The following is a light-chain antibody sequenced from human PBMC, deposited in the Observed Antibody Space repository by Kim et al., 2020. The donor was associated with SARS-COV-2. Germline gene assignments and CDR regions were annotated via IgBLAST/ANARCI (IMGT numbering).Light chain of an antibody. V-gene: IGKV1-5*03. J-gene: IGKJ1*01. CDR3: QHYKGYSRT. CDR1: ESISNW. Sequence: DIQMTQSPSTLSASVGDRVTITCRASESISNWLAWYQQKSGKAPKLLIYKASTLESGVPSRFSGSGSGTEFTLTISCLQPDDFATYYCQHYKGYSRTFGQGTKVGIK. CDR2: KAS.